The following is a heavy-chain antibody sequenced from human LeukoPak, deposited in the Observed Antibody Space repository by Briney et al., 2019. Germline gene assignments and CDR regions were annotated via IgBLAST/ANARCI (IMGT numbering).Heavy chain of an antibody. CDR2: INHSGST. D-gene: IGHD1-26*01. Sequence: PSETLSLTCAVYGGCFSGYYWSWIRQPPGNGLEWIGEINHSGSTNYNPSLKSRVTISVDTSKNQFSLKLSSVTAADTAVYYCARGRIVGATTREGGGYWGKGTLVTVSS. CDR1: GGCFSGYY. CDR3: ARGRIVGATTREGGGY. V-gene: IGHV4-34*01. J-gene: IGHJ4*02.